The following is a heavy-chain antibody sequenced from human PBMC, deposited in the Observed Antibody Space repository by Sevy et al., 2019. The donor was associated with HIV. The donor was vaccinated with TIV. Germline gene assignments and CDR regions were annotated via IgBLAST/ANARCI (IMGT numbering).Heavy chain of an antibody. CDR3: ARRIRYDSSGYGFYFDH. Sequence: GGSLRLSCAASGFTFDDYGMTWVRQAPGKGLEWVSGINWNGGNTGYADSVKGRFTISRDNAKNSLYLQMNSLRAEDTALYHCARRIRYDSSGYGFYFDHWGKGTLVTVSS. V-gene: IGHV3-20*01. D-gene: IGHD3-22*01. J-gene: IGHJ4*02. CDR1: GFTFDDYG. CDR2: INWNGGNT.